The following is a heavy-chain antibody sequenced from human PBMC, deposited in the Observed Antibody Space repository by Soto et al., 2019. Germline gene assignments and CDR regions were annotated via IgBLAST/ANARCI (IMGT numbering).Heavy chain of an antibody. CDR3: AKALEGLDDHFYAMGV. Sequence: GGSLRLSCAGSGFIFGHYAMTWVRQAPGKGLEWISAISGRGDSTYYADAVKGRFTISRDNYKNTLYLQMNSLRLDDTAVYYCAKALEGLDDHFYAMGVWGKGTTVTVSS. V-gene: IGHV3-23*01. CDR1: GFIFGHYA. J-gene: IGHJ6*03. CDR2: ISGRGDST. D-gene: IGHD1-1*01.